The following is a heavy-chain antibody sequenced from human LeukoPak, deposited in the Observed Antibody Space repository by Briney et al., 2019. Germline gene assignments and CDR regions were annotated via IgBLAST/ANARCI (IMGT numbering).Heavy chain of an antibody. CDR2: INPNSGGT. CDR3: ARAPVTYGSGSYSDY. Sequence: SVKVSCKASGYTFTGYYMHWVRQAPGQGLEWMGWINPNSGGTNYAQKFQGRVTMTRDTSISTAYMELSRLRSDDTAVCYCARAPVTYGSGSYSDYWGQGTLVTVSS. CDR1: GYTFTGYY. D-gene: IGHD3-10*01. V-gene: IGHV1-2*02. J-gene: IGHJ4*02.